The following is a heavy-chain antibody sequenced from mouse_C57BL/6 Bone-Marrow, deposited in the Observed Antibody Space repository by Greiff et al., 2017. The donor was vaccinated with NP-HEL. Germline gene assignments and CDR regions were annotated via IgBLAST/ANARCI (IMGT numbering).Heavy chain of an antibody. CDR2: INPGSGGT. CDR1: GYAFTNYL. D-gene: IGHD2-3*01. Sequence: VKLMESGAELVRPGTSVKVSCKASGYAFTNYLIEWVKQRPGPGLEWIGVINPGSGGTNYNEKFKGKATLTADKSSSTAYMQLSSLTSEDSAVYFCARFGGGYYPFDYWGQGTTLTVSS. CDR3: ARFGGGYYPFDY. J-gene: IGHJ2*01. V-gene: IGHV1-54*01.